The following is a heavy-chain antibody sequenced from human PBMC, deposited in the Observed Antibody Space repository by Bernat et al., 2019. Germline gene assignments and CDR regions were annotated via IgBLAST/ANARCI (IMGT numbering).Heavy chain of an antibody. CDR3: ARGRYCSGGSCYSTYFQH. CDR2: INPNSGGT. V-gene: IGHV1-2*06. D-gene: IGHD2-15*01. Sequence: QVQLVQSGAEVKKPGASVKVSCKASGYTFTGYYMHWVRQAPGQGLEWMGRINPNSGGTNYAQKFQGRVTMTRDTSINTAYMELSRLRSDDTAVYYCARGRYCSGGSCYSTYFQHWGQGTLVTVSS. CDR1: GYTFTGYY. J-gene: IGHJ1*01.